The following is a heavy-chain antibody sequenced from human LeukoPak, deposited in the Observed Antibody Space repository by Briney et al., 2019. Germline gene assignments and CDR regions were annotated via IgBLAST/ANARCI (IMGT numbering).Heavy chain of an antibody. CDR3: AKDLYGYNLNYYSYGMDV. D-gene: IGHD5-24*01. Sequence: GGSLRLSCAASGFTFSSYAMNWVRQAPGKGLEWVSTISGRGGSTYYADSVKGRFTISRDNSKNTLYLQMNSLRAEDTAVYYCAKDLYGYNLNYYSYGMDVWGQGTTVTVSS. CDR1: GFTFSSYA. V-gene: IGHV3-23*01. J-gene: IGHJ6*02. CDR2: ISGRGGST.